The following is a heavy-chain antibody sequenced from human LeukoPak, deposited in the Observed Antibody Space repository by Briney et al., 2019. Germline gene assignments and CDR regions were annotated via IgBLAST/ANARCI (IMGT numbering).Heavy chain of an antibody. V-gene: IGHV3-30-3*01. Sequence: GGSLRLSCAASGFTFSSYAMHWVRQAPGKGLEWVAVISYDGSNKYYADSVKGRFTISRDNSKNTLYLQMNSLRAEDTAVYYCAKARPMLVTTRNADENWFDPWGQGTLVTVSS. D-gene: IGHD4-17*01. CDR2: ISYDGSNK. CDR3: AKARPMLVTTRNADENWFDP. J-gene: IGHJ5*02. CDR1: GFTFSSYA.